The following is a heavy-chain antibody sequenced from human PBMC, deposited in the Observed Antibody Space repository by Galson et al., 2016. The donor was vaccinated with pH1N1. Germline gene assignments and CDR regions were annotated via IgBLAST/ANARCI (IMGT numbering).Heavy chain of an antibody. V-gene: IGHV4/OR15-8*01. CDR3: AGSSGWWRLDP. Sequence: WVRQAPGKGLEWIGEIYHTGSATYNPSLNSRVTMSVDKSKNQFYLNLNSVTAADAAVYYWAGSSGWWRLDPWGRGSLVTVS. CDR2: IYHTGSA. D-gene: IGHD6-19*01. J-gene: IGHJ5*02.